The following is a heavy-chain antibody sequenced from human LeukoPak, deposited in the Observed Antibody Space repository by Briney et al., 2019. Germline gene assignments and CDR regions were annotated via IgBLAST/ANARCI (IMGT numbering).Heavy chain of an antibody. CDR2: IYYSGST. Sequence: SETLSLTCTVSGGSISSYYWSWIRQPPGKGLEWIGYIYYSGSTNYNPSLKSRVTISVDTSKNQFSLKLSSVTAADTAVYYCARHKGPLSGSYFLPFDYWGQGTLVTVSS. D-gene: IGHD1-26*01. CDR1: GGSISSYY. CDR3: ARHKGPLSGSYFLPFDY. J-gene: IGHJ4*02. V-gene: IGHV4-59*08.